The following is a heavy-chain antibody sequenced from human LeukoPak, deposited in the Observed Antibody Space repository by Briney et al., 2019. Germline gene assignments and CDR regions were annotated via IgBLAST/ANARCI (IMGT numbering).Heavy chain of an antibody. V-gene: IGHV3-23*01. CDR2: ISGSGGST. J-gene: IGHJ4*02. CDR1: GFTFSSYA. Sequence: PGGSLRLSCAASGFTFSSYAMSWVRQAPGKGLEWVSAISGSGGSTYYVDSVKGRFTISRDNSKNTLYLQMNSLRAEDTAVYYCAKGGSSSWYRKEYDYWGQGTLVTVSS. D-gene: IGHD6-13*01. CDR3: AKGGSSSWYRKEYDY.